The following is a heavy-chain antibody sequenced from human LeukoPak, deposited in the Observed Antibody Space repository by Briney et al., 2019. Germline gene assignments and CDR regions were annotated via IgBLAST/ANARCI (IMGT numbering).Heavy chain of an antibody. CDR1: GFIFSSYS. Sequence: GGSLRLSRAASGFIFSSYSMNWVRQSPGKGLAWVSSISSSSNYIYYADSVKGRFTISRDNAKNSLYLQLNSLRAEDTAVYYCARASGIAAAGTCDYWGQGTLVTVSS. D-gene: IGHD6-13*01. V-gene: IGHV3-21*01. J-gene: IGHJ4*02. CDR3: ARASGIAAAGTCDY. CDR2: ISSSSNYI.